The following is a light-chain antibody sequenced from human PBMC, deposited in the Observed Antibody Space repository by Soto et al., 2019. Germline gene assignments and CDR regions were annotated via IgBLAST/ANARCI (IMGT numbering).Light chain of an antibody. J-gene: IGLJ2*01. CDR3: QVWDASSDPGV. CDR2: YDS. V-gene: IGLV3-21*04. CDR1: NIGSKS. Sequence: SYELTQPPSVSVAPGETARITCGGNNIGSKSVHWYQQKPGQAPELVMYYDSDRPSGIPERFSGSNSGNTATLTISRVEAGDEADYYCQVWDASSDPGVFGGGTQLTVL.